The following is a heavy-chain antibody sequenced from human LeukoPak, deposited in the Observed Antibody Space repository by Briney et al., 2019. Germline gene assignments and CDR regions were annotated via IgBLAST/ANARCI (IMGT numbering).Heavy chain of an antibody. CDR2: IYTSGST. Sequence: SETLSLTCTVSGGSISYYYWSWIRQPPGKGLEWIGYIYTSGSTNYNPSLNSRVTVSVDTSKNQFSLKLSSVTAADTAVYYCARLFGGGHNRGVMDVWGKGTTVTVSS. CDR1: GGSISYYY. V-gene: IGHV4-4*09. J-gene: IGHJ6*03. D-gene: IGHD5-24*01. CDR3: ARLFGGGHNRGVMDV.